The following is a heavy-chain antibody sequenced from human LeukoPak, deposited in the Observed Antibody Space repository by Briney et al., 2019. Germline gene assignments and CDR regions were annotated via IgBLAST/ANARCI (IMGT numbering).Heavy chain of an antibody. CDR1: GGSINSSAFY. CDR3: ARDYIVVVPAAIASAFDY. CDR2: IFYSGRT. Sequence: SETLSLTCSVSGGSINSSAFYWGWIRQPPGKGLEWIGSIFYSGRTNYNPSLKSRVTISVDTSKNQFSLKLSSVTAADTAVYYCARDYIVVVPAAIASAFDYWGQGTLVTVSS. J-gene: IGHJ4*02. D-gene: IGHD2-2*01. V-gene: IGHV4-39*07.